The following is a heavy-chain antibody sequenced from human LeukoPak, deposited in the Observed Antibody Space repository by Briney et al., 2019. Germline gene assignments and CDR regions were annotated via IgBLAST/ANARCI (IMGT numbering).Heavy chain of an antibody. CDR1: GFTFSSYW. Sequence: GGSLRLSCAASGFTFSSYWMSWVRQAPGKRLEWVANIKQDGSEKYYVDSVKGRFTISRDNAKNSLYLQMNSLRAEDTAVYYCARQGYYYYMDVWGKGTTVTVSS. CDR3: ARQGYYYYMDV. V-gene: IGHV3-7*01. J-gene: IGHJ6*03. CDR2: IKQDGSEK.